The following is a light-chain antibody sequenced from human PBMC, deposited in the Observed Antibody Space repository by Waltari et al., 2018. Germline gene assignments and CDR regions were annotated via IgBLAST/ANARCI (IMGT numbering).Light chain of an antibody. Sequence: EIVLTQSPGTLSLSPGERATLSCRASQSVSSSYLAWYQQKPGQAPRLLIYGASSRATCIPDRFSGSGSGTDFTLTISRLEPEDFAVYYCQQYGSSSYTFGQGTKLEIK. V-gene: IGKV3-20*01. CDR3: QQYGSSSYT. CDR1: QSVSSSY. J-gene: IGKJ2*01. CDR2: GAS.